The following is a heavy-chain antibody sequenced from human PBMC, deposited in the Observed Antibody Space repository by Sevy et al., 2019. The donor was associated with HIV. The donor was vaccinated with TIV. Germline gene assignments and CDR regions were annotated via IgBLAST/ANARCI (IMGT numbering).Heavy chain of an antibody. CDR1: GGSISSSSYY. Sequence: SETLSLTCTVSGGSISSSSYYWGWIRQPPGKGLEGIGSIYYSGSTYYNPSLKSRVTISVDTSKNQFSLKLSSVTAADTAVYYCARYYYDSSGYYSRGMDVWGQGTTVTVSS. CDR2: IYYSGST. CDR3: ARYYYDSSGYYSRGMDV. J-gene: IGHJ6*02. V-gene: IGHV4-39*01. D-gene: IGHD3-22*01.